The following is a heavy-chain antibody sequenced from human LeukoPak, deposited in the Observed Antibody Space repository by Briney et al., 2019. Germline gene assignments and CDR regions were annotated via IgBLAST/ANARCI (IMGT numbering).Heavy chain of an antibody. CDR2: INPSGGST. Sequence: ASVKVSCKASGYTLTSYYMHWVRQAPGQGLEWMGIINPSGGSTSYAQKFQGRVTMTRDTSTSTVYMELSSLRSEDTAVYYCARVLSLGYTTYYFDYWGQGTLVTVSS. CDR1: GYTLTSYY. J-gene: IGHJ4*02. V-gene: IGHV1-46*01. D-gene: IGHD3-16*02. CDR3: ARVLSLGYTTYYFDY.